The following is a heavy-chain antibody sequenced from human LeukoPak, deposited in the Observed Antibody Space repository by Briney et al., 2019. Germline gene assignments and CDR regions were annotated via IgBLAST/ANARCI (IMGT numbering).Heavy chain of an antibody. Sequence: GGSLRLSCAASGFTFSSYWMSWVRQAPGKGLEWVANIKQDGSEKYYVDSVKGRFTISRDNAKNSLYLQMNCLRAEDTAVYYCAREGPMELTGDLGFDPWGQGTLVTVSS. CDR1: GFTFSSYW. V-gene: IGHV3-7*01. J-gene: IGHJ5*02. CDR3: AREGPMELTGDLGFDP. CDR2: IKQDGSEK. D-gene: IGHD4/OR15-4a*01.